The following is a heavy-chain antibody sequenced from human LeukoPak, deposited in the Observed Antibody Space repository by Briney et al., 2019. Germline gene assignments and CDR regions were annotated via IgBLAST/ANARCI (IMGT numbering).Heavy chain of an antibody. CDR1: GFTFSSYA. J-gene: IGHJ3*02. Sequence: GRSLRLSCAASGFTFSSYAMHWVRQAPGKGLEWVAVISYDGSNKYYADSVKGRFTISRGNSKNTLYLQMNSLRAEDTAVYYCARDGYDSSGYYLNDAFDIWGQGTMVTVSS. D-gene: IGHD3-22*01. CDR2: ISYDGSNK. V-gene: IGHV3-30-3*01. CDR3: ARDGYDSSGYYLNDAFDI.